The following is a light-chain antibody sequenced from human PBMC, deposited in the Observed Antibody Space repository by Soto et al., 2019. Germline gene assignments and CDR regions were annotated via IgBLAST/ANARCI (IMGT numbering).Light chain of an antibody. CDR2: GAS. V-gene: IGKV3-20*01. Sequence: EIVLTQSPGTLSLSPGERATLSCRASQSVSNRYLAWYQQKPGQAPRLLIYGASNRATGIPDRFSGSGSVTDFTLTFSRLEPEDFAVYYCQQYDSSPWTFGQGTKVEIK. J-gene: IGKJ1*01. CDR3: QQYDSSPWT. CDR1: QSVSNRY.